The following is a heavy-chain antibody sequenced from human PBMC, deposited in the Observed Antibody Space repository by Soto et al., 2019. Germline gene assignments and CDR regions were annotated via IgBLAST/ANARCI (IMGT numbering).Heavy chain of an antibody. CDR1: GGSFSGYY. J-gene: IGHJ6*03. Sequence: SETLSLTCAVYGGSFSGYYWSWIRQPPGKGLEWIGEINHSGSTNYNPSLKSRVTISVDTSKNQFSLKLSSVTAADTAVYYCARVRYSNYDVRYYMDVWGKGTTVTVSS. V-gene: IGHV4-34*01. CDR2: INHSGST. D-gene: IGHD4-4*01. CDR3: ARVRYSNYDVRYYMDV.